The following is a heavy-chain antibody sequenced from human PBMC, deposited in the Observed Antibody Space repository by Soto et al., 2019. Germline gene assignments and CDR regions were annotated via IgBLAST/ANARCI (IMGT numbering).Heavy chain of an antibody. CDR3: ARWSPSDAFDI. Sequence: TLSLTCTVSGGSISSGGYYWSWIRQHPGKGLEWIGYIYYSGSTYYNPSLKSRVTISVDTSKNQFSLKLSSVTAADTAVYYCARWSPSDAFDIWGQGTMVTVSS. J-gene: IGHJ3*02. CDR1: GGSISSGGYY. CDR2: IYYSGST. V-gene: IGHV4-31*03.